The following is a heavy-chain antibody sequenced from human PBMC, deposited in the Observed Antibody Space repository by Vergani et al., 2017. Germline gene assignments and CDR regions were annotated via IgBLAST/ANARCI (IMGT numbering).Heavy chain of an antibody. Sequence: QVQLQESGPGLVKPPGTLSLTCTVSGGSLSNNNWWSWVRQPPGKGLEWIGEVYHSGSTNYNPSLKSRVTISVDKSKNQISLKLRSVTAADTAVYYCVRQWKLQGAFDIWGQGTMVTVSS. D-gene: IGHD1-1*01. CDR1: GGSLSNNNW. CDR2: VYHSGST. V-gene: IGHV4-4*03. CDR3: VRQWKLQGAFDI. J-gene: IGHJ3*02.